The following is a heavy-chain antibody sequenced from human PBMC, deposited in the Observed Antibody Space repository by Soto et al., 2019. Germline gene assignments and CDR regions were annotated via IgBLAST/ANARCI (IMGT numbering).Heavy chain of an antibody. CDR2: IYPDESDT. J-gene: IGHJ5*02. CDR3: AKYQGDGGEEGWVCNWFDP. D-gene: IGHD2-21*02. CDR1: GYSFTSYW. V-gene: IGHV5-51*01. Sequence: GESPKLYFKGPGYSFTSYWIGLVRQMPGKGPEWMGIIYPDESDTIYSPSFQGQVPISADKSITTAYLQGSSLKASHTALYYCAKYQGDGGEEGWVCNWFDPWGQGTLVTVSS.